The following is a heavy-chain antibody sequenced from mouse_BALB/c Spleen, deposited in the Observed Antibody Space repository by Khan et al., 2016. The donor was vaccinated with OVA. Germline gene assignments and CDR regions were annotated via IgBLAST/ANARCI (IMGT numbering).Heavy chain of an antibody. Sequence: QVQLQQSGAELMKPGASVKISCKATGYTFSSYWIEWVKQRPGHGLEWIGEILPGSGRNNYNEKFKGKATFTADTSSNTAYMQLSNLTSDDSAVYYWARGNYYGSSSWFGYWGQGTLVTGSA. V-gene: IGHV1-9*01. J-gene: IGHJ3*01. D-gene: IGHD1-1*01. CDR2: ILPGSGRN. CDR3: ARGNYYGSSSWFGY. CDR1: GYTFSSYW.